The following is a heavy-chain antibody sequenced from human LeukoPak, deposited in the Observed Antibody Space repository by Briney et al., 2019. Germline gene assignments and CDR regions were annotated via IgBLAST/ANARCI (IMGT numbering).Heavy chain of an antibody. CDR3: VRWSGTYPLYYLDY. CDR2: VRHDGVDK. CDR1: GFIFYDYG. J-gene: IGHJ4*02. D-gene: IGHD1-26*01. Sequence: PGGSLRLSCTTSGFIFYDYGMHWVRRAPGKGLECVASVRHDGVDKYYSESVKGRLTISKDNTKNTVFLYMNSLRPEDTAVYYCVRWSGTYPLYYLDYWGQGTPVTVSS. V-gene: IGHV3-30*02.